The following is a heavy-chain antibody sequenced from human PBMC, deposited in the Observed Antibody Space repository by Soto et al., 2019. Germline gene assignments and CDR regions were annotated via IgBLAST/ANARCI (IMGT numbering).Heavy chain of an antibody. CDR2: ISPSGTT. D-gene: IGHD3-10*01. Sequence: QVHLEQWGAGLLKPSETLSLSCGVSGGSFSANYWTWFRQPPGKGLEWIGEISPSGTTKYVPSLKSRVTISKVTSKTQFSLKVTSVTAADTAVYFCATSFWFGTQPEIWGQGTLVTVSS. V-gene: IGHV4-34*01. CDR3: ATSFWFGTQPEI. CDR1: GGSFSANY. J-gene: IGHJ1*01.